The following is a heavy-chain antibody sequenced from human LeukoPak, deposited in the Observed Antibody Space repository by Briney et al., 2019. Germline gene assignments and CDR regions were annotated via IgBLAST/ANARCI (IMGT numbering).Heavy chain of an antibody. CDR1: GFTFSDYY. J-gene: IGHJ3*02. D-gene: IGHD3-22*01. CDR2: ISSSGSTI. V-gene: IGHV3-11*04. CDR3: ARDPGPDSSGYYSVAFDI. Sequence: GGSLRLSCAASGFTFSDYYMSWIRQAPGKGLEWVSYISSSGSTIYYADSVKGRFTISRDNAKNSLYLQMNSLRAEDTAVYYCARDPGPDSSGYYSVAFDIWGQGTMVTVSS.